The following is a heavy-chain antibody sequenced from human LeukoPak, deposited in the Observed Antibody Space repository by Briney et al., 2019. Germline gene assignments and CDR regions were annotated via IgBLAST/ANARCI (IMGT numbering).Heavy chain of an antibody. CDR2: MNPSSGNT. D-gene: IGHD3-22*01. Sequence: ASVKVSCKASGYTFTSYDINWVRQATGQGLEWMGWMNPSSGNTGYAQKFQGRVTMTRNTSISTAYMELSSLRSEDTAVYYCARAGIVVVRTRDYYYYYMDVWGKETTVTVPS. CDR3: ARAGIVVVRTRDYYYYYMDV. CDR1: GYTFTSYD. J-gene: IGHJ6*03. V-gene: IGHV1-8*01.